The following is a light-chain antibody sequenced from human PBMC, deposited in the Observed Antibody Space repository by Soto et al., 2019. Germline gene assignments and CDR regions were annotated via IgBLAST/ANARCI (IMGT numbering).Light chain of an antibody. CDR3: QQFNSYPLT. J-gene: IGKJ4*01. CDR1: QSVDIN. V-gene: IGKV3-15*01. Sequence: EIVLTQSPGTLSVSPGDRVTLSCRASQSVDINLAWYQQRAGQAPRLLVYGASTKATDMPGRFSGRGSGTEFTLTINSLQPDDSATYYCQQFNSYPLTFGGGTKVDIK. CDR2: GAS.